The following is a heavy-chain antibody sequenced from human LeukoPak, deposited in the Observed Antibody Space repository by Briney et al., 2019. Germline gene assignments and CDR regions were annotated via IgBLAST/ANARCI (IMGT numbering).Heavy chain of an antibody. CDR2: IYHSGST. V-gene: IGHV4-38-2*02. CDR3: ARDSDSSGWYIDY. Sequence: PSETLSLICTVSGYSISSGYYRGWIRQPPGKGLEWIGSIYHSGSTYYNPSLKSRVTISVDTSKNQFSLKLSSVTAADTAVYYCARDSDSSGWYIDYWGQGTLVTVSS. CDR1: GYSISSGYY. D-gene: IGHD6-19*01. J-gene: IGHJ4*02.